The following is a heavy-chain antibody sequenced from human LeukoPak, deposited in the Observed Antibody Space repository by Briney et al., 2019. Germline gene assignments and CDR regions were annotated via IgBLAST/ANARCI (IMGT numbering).Heavy chain of an antibody. CDR1: GVSFSGYY. V-gene: IGHV4-34*01. CDR2: INHSGST. D-gene: IGHD1-1*01. CDR3: ARSNLSAFDY. J-gene: IGHJ4*02. Sequence: PSETLSLTCAVYGVSFSGYYWSWIRQPPGKGLEWIGEINHSGSTNYNPSLKSRVTISVDTSMNQFSLKLSSVTAADTAVYYCARSNLSAFDYWGQGTLVTVSS.